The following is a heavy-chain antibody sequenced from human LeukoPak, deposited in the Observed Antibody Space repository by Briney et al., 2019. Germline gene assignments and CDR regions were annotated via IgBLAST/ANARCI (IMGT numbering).Heavy chain of an antibody. CDR3: ARHPFATPFV. CDR2: VYHTGNT. V-gene: IGHV4-61*03. CDR1: GGSISSGGSY. J-gene: IGHJ4*02. Sequence: PSETPSLTCAVSGGSISSGGSYWSWIRLPPGKGLEWIGYVYHTGNTNYNPSLRSRATISLDTSKNDVTLNLRSVTAADTAIYYCARHPFATPFVWGRGTLVTVSS.